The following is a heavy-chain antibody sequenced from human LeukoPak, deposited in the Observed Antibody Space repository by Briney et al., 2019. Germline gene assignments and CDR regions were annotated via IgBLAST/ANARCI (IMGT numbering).Heavy chain of an antibody. J-gene: IGHJ3*02. CDR2: INPSGGST. CDR1: GYTFTSYY. D-gene: IGHD3-10*01. CDR3: ARVMRLGHGSGSYLAFDI. Sequence: ASVKVSFKASGYTFTSYYMHWVRQAPGQGLEWMGIINPSGGSTSYAQKFQGRVTMTRDTSTSTVYMELSSLRSEDTAVYYCARVMRLGHGSGSYLAFDIWGQGTMVTVSS. V-gene: IGHV1-46*01.